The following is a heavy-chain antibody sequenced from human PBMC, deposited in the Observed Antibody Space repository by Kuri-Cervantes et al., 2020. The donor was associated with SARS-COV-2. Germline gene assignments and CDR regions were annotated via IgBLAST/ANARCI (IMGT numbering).Heavy chain of an antibody. CDR3: ARVGIVGAYDY. D-gene: IGHD1-26*01. Sequence: GESLKISCAASGFTFSSYEMNWVRQAPGKGPEWVSYISSSGSTIYYADSVKGRFTISRDNAKNTLYLQMNSLRAEDTAVYYCARVGIVGAYDYWGQGTLVTVSS. J-gene: IGHJ4*02. V-gene: IGHV3-48*03. CDR1: GFTFSSYE. CDR2: ISSSGSTI.